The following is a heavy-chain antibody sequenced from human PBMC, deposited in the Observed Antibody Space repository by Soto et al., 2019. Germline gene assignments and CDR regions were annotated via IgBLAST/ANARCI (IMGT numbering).Heavy chain of an antibody. Sequence: QVQVVQSGAEVKKPGASVKISCKASGYTFSTHAMHWVRQAPGQSLEWMGWINGGTGQTKHLHRFQDRISITRDTSASTAYMELSSLRSEDTAVYYCARGKGMEENYYYYGLDIWGQGTTVTVSS. CDR3: ARGKGMEENYYYYGLDI. J-gene: IGHJ6*02. D-gene: IGHD1-1*01. CDR1: GYTFSTHA. CDR2: INGGTGQT. V-gene: IGHV1-3*01.